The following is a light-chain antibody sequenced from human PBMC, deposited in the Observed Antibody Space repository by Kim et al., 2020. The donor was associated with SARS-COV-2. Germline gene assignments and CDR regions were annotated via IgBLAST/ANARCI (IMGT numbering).Light chain of an antibody. Sequence: SPGEKATLSCRASQSVSSSDLAWYQHKPGQAPRLLIYGTSSRGTDIPDRFSGSGSGTDFTLTISRLEPEDFAVYYCQQSGSSPRTFGQGTKVDIK. V-gene: IGKV3-20*01. CDR1: QSVSSSD. CDR3: QQSGSSPRT. CDR2: GTS. J-gene: IGKJ1*01.